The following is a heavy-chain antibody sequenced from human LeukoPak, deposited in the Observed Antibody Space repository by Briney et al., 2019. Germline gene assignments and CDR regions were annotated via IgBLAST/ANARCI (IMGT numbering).Heavy chain of an antibody. V-gene: IGHV3-23*01. J-gene: IGHJ2*01. Sequence: GGSLRLSCAASGFTFSSYAMSWVRQAPGKGLEWVSAISGSGGSTYYADSVEGRFTISRDNAKNSLYLQMNSLRAEDTAAYYCARDLGYFDLWGRGTLVTVSS. CDR1: GFTFSSYA. CDR3: ARDLGYFDL. CDR2: ISGSGGST.